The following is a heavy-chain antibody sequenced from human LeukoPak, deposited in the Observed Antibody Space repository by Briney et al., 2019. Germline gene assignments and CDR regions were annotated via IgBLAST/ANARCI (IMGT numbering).Heavy chain of an antibody. CDR2: IYHSGST. CDR3: ARDRVGYCSGGSCYSSNWFDP. V-gene: IGHV4-38-2*02. J-gene: IGHJ5*02. CDR1: GYSISSGYY. D-gene: IGHD2-15*01. Sequence: PSETLSLTCAVSGYSISSGYYWGWIRQPPGKGLEWIGSIYHSGSTYYNPSLKSRVTISVDTSKNQFSLKLSSVTAADTAVYYCARDRVGYCSGGSCYSSNWFDPWGQGTLVTVSS.